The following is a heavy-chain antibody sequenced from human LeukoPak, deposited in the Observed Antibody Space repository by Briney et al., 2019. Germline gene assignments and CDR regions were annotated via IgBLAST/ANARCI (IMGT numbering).Heavy chain of an antibody. J-gene: IGHJ4*02. CDR1: GFTFSSYT. CDR2: IRYDGSNQ. Sequence: GGSLRLSCAASGFTFSSYTMNWVRQAPGKGLEWVAFIRYDGSNQYYADSVKGRITISRDNSRNTLYLQMNSLRAEDTAVYYCARKSSAVAGPFDYWGQGTLVTVSS. V-gene: IGHV3-33*08. D-gene: IGHD6-19*01. CDR3: ARKSSAVAGPFDY.